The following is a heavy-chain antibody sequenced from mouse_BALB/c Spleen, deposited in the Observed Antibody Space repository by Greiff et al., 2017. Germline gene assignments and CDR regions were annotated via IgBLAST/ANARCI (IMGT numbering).Heavy chain of an antibody. CDR2: ISSGGGST. J-gene: IGHJ1*01. V-gene: IGHV5-12-1*01. D-gene: IGHD2-3*01. CDR1: GFAFSSYD. CDR3: TRDKDGYYGDWYFDV. Sequence: EVKLVESGGGLVKPGGSLKLSCAASGFAFSSYDMSWVRQTPEKRLEWVAYISSGGGSTYYPDTVKGRFTISRDNAKNTLYLQMSSLKSEDTAMYYCTRDKDGYYGDWYFDVWGAGTTVTVSS.